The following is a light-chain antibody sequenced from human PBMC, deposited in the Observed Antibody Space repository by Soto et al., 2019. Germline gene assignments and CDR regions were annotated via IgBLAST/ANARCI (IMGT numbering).Light chain of an antibody. CDR1: QSISSY. CDR2: AAS. Sequence: DIPMTQSPSSLSASVGDRVTITCRASQSISSYLNWYQQKPGKAPKLLIYAASSLQSGVPSRFSGSGSGTYFTLTISSLQPEDFATYYCQQSYSTPFTFGPGTKVDIK. V-gene: IGKV1-39*01. J-gene: IGKJ3*01. CDR3: QQSYSTPFT.